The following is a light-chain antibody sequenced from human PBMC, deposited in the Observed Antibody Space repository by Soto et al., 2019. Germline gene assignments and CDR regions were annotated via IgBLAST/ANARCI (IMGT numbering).Light chain of an antibody. Sequence: IVLTQSPATLSLYPWEIATLSCRASQSVSTYLAWYQHKPGQAPRLLIYDASNRAAGIPARFSGSGSGTDFTLTISSLEPEDFAVYYCQQRSHWPPITFGQGTRLEIK. CDR3: QQRSHWPPIT. CDR1: QSVSTY. J-gene: IGKJ5*01. V-gene: IGKV3-11*01. CDR2: DAS.